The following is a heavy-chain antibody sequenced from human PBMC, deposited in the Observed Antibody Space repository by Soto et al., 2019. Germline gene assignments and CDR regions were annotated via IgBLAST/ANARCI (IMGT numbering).Heavy chain of an antibody. Sequence: ASVKVSCKASGYTFTSYGISWVRQAPGQGLEWMGWISAYNGNTNYAQKLQGRVNMTTDTSTSTAYMELRSLRSDDTAVYYCARDLSGYDYYYYYYMDGWGKGTTVTVSS. J-gene: IGHJ6*03. CDR3: ARDLSGYDYYYYYYMDG. CDR2: ISAYNGNT. CDR1: GYTFTSYG. D-gene: IGHD5-12*01. V-gene: IGHV1-18*01.